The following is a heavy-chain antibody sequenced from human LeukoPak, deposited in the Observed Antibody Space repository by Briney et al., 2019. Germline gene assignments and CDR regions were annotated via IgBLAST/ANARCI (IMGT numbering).Heavy chain of an antibody. V-gene: IGHV4-59*01. CDR2: ISYSGSS. Sequence: SETLSLTCTVSGDSLSSYYWSWIRQPPGEGLQWIGYISYSGSSNYNASLRSRVAISVDTSKNQFPLKLTSVTAADTAVYYCVGRAARFFDYWGQGILVIVSS. CDR1: GDSLSSYY. J-gene: IGHJ4*02. D-gene: IGHD6-25*01. CDR3: VGRAARFFDY.